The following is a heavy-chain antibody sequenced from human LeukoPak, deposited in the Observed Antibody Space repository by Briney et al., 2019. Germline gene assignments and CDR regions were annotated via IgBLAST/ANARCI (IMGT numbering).Heavy chain of an antibody. J-gene: IGHJ6*03. Sequence: SETLSLTCTVSGYSISTGYYWGWIRQPPGKGLEWIGSIYHSGSTYYNPSLKSRVTISVDTSKNQFSLKLSSVIAADTAVYYCARVDWLANHYYYIDVWGKGTTVTVSS. CDR2: IYHSGST. D-gene: IGHD2-21*01. V-gene: IGHV4-38-2*02. CDR1: GYSISTGYY. CDR3: ARVDWLANHYYYIDV.